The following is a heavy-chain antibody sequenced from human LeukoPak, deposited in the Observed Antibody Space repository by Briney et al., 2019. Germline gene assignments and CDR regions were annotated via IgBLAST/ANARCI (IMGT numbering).Heavy chain of an antibody. CDR1: GYTFTSYD. Sequence: ASVKVSCKASGYTFTSYDINWVRQATGQGLKWMGWMNPNSGNTGYAQKFQGRVTMTRNTSISTAYMELSSLRSEDTAVYYCARGEQQLVPYYYYYMDVWGKGTAVTVSS. CDR2: MNPNSGNT. D-gene: IGHD6-13*01. V-gene: IGHV1-8*01. J-gene: IGHJ6*03. CDR3: ARGEQQLVPYYYYYMDV.